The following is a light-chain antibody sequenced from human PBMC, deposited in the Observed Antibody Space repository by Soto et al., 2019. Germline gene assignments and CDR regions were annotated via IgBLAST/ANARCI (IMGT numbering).Light chain of an antibody. CDR3: QQLYTLPFT. V-gene: IGKV1-17*01. CDR1: QDIRDD. Sequence: DIQMTQSPSSLSASVGDRVTITCRASQDIRDDLGWYQQKPGKAPKLLIYKASTLKSGVPSRFSGSGSGTEFTLTISGLLPEDFAAYHCQQLYTLPFTFGQGTRLEIK. CDR2: KAS. J-gene: IGKJ5*01.